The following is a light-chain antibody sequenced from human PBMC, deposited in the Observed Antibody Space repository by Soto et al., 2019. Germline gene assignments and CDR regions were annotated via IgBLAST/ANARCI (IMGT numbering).Light chain of an antibody. Sequence: EIVLTQSPGTLSLSPGERATLSCRASQSVSSSYLAWYQQKPGQAPRLLIYGASSRATGIPDRFSGSGSGPDFTIHISRLEPEDFAVYYCQQYGSSPWFTFGPGTKVDIK. V-gene: IGKV3-20*01. CDR2: GAS. CDR3: QQYGSSPWFT. J-gene: IGKJ3*01. CDR1: QSVSSSY.